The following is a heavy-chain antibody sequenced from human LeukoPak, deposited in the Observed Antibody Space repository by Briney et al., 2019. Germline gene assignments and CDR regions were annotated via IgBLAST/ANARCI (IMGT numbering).Heavy chain of an antibody. D-gene: IGHD1-26*01. Sequence: GGSLRLSCAASGFTFSSSWMHWVRQVPGKGLVWVSRMNSDGSITNYADSVKGRFTISRDNAKNTLYLQMNSLRADDTAVYYCVRTLLGVGDNWGRGTLVTVSS. CDR2: MNSDGSIT. CDR3: VRTLLGVGDN. CDR1: GFTFSSSW. J-gene: IGHJ4*02. V-gene: IGHV3-74*01.